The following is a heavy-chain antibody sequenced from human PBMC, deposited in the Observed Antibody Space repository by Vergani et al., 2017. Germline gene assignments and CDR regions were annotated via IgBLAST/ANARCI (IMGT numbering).Heavy chain of an antibody. CDR2: ISSSSSYT. D-gene: IGHD4-17*01. V-gene: IGHV3-11*05. CDR3: ARDTTRNGDLDY. CDR1: GFTFSDYY. Sequence: QVQLVESGGGLVKPGGSLRLSCAASGFTFSDYYMSWIRQAPGKGLEWVSYISSSSSYTNHADSVKGRFTISRDNAKNSLYLQMNSLRAEDTAVYYCARDTTRNGDLDYWGQGTLVTVSS. J-gene: IGHJ4*02.